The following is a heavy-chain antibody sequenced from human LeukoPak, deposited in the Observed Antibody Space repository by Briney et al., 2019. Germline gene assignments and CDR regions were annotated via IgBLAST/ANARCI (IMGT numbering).Heavy chain of an antibody. Sequence: ASVKVSCKVSGGTFSSYAISWVRQAPGQGLEWMGRIIPIFGTANYAQKFQGRVTITTDESTSTAYMELSSLRSEDTAVYYCARDLCSNYVSWRPCDNAFDIWGQGTMVTVSS. CDR2: IIPIFGTA. CDR3: ARDLCSNYVSWRPCDNAFDI. V-gene: IGHV1-69*05. J-gene: IGHJ3*02. D-gene: IGHD4-11*01. CDR1: GGTFSSYA.